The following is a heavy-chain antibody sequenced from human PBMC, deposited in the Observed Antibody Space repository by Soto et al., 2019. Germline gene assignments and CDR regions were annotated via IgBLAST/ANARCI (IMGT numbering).Heavy chain of an antibody. CDR2: ISNDGNDE. CDR3: GKDIHSVRNHLGADY. CDR1: GFTFSSYG. D-gene: IGHD1-26*01. Sequence: QVQVVESGGGVVQSGSSLRLSCAASGFTFSSYGMHWVRQAPGKGLEWVAVISNDGNDEYYIDSVKGRFTISRDNSKNTLYLQMNTLSTEDTALYYCGKDIHSVRNHLGADYWGQGPLVTVSS. J-gene: IGHJ4*02. V-gene: IGHV3-30*18.